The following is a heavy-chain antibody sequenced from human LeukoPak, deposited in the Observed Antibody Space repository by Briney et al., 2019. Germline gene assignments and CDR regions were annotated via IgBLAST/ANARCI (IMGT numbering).Heavy chain of an antibody. V-gene: IGHV4-31*03. J-gene: IGHJ4*02. Sequence: SETLSLTCTVSGGSVSSPGYYWTWIRQHPGKGLEWIGYIYYSGSTYYNPSLKSRVTISVDTSKNQFSLKLSSVTAADTAVYYCARVGVAASDYWGQGTLVTVSS. D-gene: IGHD2-15*01. CDR2: IYYSGST. CDR3: ARVGVAASDY. CDR1: GGSVSSPGYY.